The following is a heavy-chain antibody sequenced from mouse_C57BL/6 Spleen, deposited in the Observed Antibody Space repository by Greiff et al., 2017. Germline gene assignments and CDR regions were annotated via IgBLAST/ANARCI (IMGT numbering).Heavy chain of an antibody. CDR2: IDPSDSYT. V-gene: IGHV1-69*01. CDR1: GYTFTSYW. Sequence: QVQLQQPGAELVMPGASVKLSCKASGYTFTSYWMHWVKQRPGQGLEWIGEIDPSDSYTNYNQKFKGKSTVTVDKSSSTAYMQLSRLTSEDSAVYYCARYYYGWFAYWGQGTLVTVSA. D-gene: IGHD1-1*01. CDR3: ARYYYGWFAY. J-gene: IGHJ3*01.